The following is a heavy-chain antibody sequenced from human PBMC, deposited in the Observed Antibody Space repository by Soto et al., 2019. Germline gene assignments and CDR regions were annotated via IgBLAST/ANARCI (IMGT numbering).Heavy chain of an antibody. CDR2: ISAYNGNT. CDR1: GYTFTSYG. J-gene: IGHJ6*02. Sequence: QVQLVQSGAEVKKPGASVKVSCQASGYTFTSYGISWVRQAHGQGLEWMGWISAYNGNTNYAQKLQGRVTMTTDTSTITDYMELRSMRSDDTAVYYCARDMSGSSPIYYYYGMDVWGQGTTVTASS. CDR3: ARDMSGSSPIYYYYGMDV. V-gene: IGHV1-18*01. D-gene: IGHD1-26*01.